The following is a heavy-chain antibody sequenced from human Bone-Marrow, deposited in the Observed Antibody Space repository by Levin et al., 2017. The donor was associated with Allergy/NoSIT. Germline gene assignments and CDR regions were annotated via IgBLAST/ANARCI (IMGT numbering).Heavy chain of an antibody. CDR3: ARFNGYDFDY. D-gene: IGHD5-12*01. Sequence: KPSETLSLTCTVSGGSISGGGCYWSWIRQHPGKGLEWIGYIYYSGNTYYNPSLKSRVIISVVTSKNQLSLKLTSVTVADTAVYYCARFNGYDFDYWGQGTLVTVSS. CDR1: GGSISGGGCY. V-gene: IGHV4-31*03. CDR2: IYYSGNT. J-gene: IGHJ4*02.